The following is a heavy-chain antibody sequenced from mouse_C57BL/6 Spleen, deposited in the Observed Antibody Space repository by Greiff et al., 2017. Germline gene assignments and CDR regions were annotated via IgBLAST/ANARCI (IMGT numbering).Heavy chain of an antibody. V-gene: IGHV1-74*01. Sequence: QVQLQQPGAELVKPGASVKVSCKASGYTFTSYWMHWVKQRPGQGLEWIGRIHPSDSDTNYNQKFKGKATLTVDKSSSTAYMQRSSLTSEDSAVYYCAISYYCGSEAMDYWGQGTSVTVSS. CDR2: IHPSDSDT. J-gene: IGHJ4*01. CDR3: AISYYCGSEAMDY. D-gene: IGHD1-1*01. CDR1: GYTFTSYW.